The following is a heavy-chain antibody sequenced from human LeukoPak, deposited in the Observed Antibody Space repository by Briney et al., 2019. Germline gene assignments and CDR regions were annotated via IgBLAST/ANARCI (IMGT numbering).Heavy chain of an antibody. CDR1: GFTFDDYA. J-gene: IGHJ4*02. CDR3: AADCSSTSCLGY. V-gene: IGHV3-9*01. CDR2: ISWNSGSI. D-gene: IGHD2-2*01. Sequence: GRSLRLSCAASGFTFDDYAMHWVRHAPGKGLEWVSGISWNSGSIGYADSVKGRFTISRDNAKNSLYLQMNSLRAEDTAVYYCAADCSSTSCLGYWGLGTLVTVSS.